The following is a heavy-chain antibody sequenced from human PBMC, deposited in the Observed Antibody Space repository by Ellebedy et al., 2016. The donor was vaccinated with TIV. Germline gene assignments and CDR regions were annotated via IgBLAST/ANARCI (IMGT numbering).Heavy chain of an antibody. CDR3: ARGSAGFDP. V-gene: IGHV3-33*08. CDR1: GFTFSSYG. J-gene: IGHJ5*02. Sequence: GGSLRLSCAASGFTFSSYGMHWVRQAPGKGLEWVAVIWYDGSNKYYADSVKGRFTISRDNSRNTLYLQMNSLRAEDTAVYYCARGSAGFDPWGQGTLVTVSS. CDR2: IWYDGSNK.